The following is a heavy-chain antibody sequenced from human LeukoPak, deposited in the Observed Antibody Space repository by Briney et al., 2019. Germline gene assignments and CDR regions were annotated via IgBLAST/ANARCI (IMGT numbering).Heavy chain of an antibody. J-gene: IGHJ5*02. D-gene: IGHD3-3*01. CDR1: GGTFSSYA. CDR2: FFPIFGTA. CDR3: ARGGTIFGVVYNWFDP. Sequence: GASVKVSCKSSGGTFSSYAISWVRQAPGQGLEWMGGFFPIFGTAKYAQKFQGRVTITADESTSTDYMELSSLRSEDTAVYYCARGGTIFGVVYNWFDPWGQGTLVTVSS. V-gene: IGHV1-69*13.